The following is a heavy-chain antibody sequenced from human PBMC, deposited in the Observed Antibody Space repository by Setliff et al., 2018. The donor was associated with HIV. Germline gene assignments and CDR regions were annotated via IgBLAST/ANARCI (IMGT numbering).Heavy chain of an antibody. V-gene: IGHV1-2*02. J-gene: IGHJ5*02. Sequence: GASVKVSCKASGYTFTTYSIYWVRQAPGQGLEWMGIISPDNSLTTYAEYFEGRVTLTRDTSTNTAYMELRRLRSDDTAIYLCARNKIGWDTYSVVNYFDPWGQGTLVTVSS. D-gene: IGHD2-21*01. CDR3: ARNKIGWDTYSVVNYFDP. CDR1: GYTFTTYS. CDR2: ISPDNSLT.